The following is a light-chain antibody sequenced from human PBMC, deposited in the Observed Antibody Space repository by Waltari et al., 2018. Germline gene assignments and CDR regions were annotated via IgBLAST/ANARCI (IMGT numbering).Light chain of an antibody. J-gene: IGKJ2*01. CDR2: DAS. CDR1: QDISNH. Sequence: DIQMTQSPSSLSASVGDRVTLTCQASQDISNHLNWYQQKPGKAPKLLIYDASNLETGVPSRFSGRGSGTDFTFTISSLQPEDIATYYCQQYDNLPPYTFGLGTKLEIK. CDR3: QQYDNLPPYT. V-gene: IGKV1-33*01.